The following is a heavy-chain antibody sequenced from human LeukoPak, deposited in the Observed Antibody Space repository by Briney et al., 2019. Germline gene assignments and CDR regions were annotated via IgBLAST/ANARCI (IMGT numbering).Heavy chain of an antibody. CDR2: ISSSGTAI. CDR1: GFTFSSYE. Sequence: GGSLRLSCAASGFTFSSYEMNWVRQAPGKGLEWVAYISSSGTAIYYADSVKGRFTISRDNAKNSLYLQMNSLRAEDTAVYYCARESPSYGGNVFDYWGQGTLVTVSS. V-gene: IGHV3-48*03. CDR3: ARESPSYGGNVFDY. D-gene: IGHD4-23*01. J-gene: IGHJ4*02.